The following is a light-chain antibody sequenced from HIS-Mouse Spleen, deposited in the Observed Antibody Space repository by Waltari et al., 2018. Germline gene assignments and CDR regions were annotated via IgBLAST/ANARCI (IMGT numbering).Light chain of an antibody. J-gene: IGLJ3*02. CDR2: AGS. CDR1: SSDVGSYNL. CDR3: CSYAGSSTWV. V-gene: IGLV2-23*01. Sequence: QSALTQPASVSGSPGQSITISCTGTSSDVGSYNLVSWYQQHPGKAPKLMIYAGSKRPSGVSNRLSGSKSGNTASLTISGLQAEDEADYYCCSYAGSSTWVFGGGTKLTVL.